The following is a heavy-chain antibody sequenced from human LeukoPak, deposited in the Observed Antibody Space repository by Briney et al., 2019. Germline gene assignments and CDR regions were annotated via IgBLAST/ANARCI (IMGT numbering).Heavy chain of an antibody. V-gene: IGHV4-34*01. Sequence: PSETLSLTCAVYGGSFSGYYWSWIRQPSGKGLEWIGEINHSGSTNYNPSLKSRVTISVDTSKNQFSLKLSSVTAADTAVYYCARGTTYYYDSWGQGTLVTVSS. CDR1: GGSFSGYY. CDR2: INHSGST. CDR3: ARGTTYYYDS. D-gene: IGHD1-1*01. J-gene: IGHJ4*02.